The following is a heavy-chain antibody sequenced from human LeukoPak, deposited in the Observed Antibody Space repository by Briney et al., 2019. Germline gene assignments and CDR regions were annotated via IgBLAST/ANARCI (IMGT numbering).Heavy chain of an antibody. CDR3: ARHRSDDFWSGFFPEN. CDR2: IYPGDSDT. V-gene: IGHV5-51*01. Sequence: GESLKISRKGSGYSFTSYWIGWVRQMPGKGLEWMGIIYPGDSDTRYSPSFQGQVTISADKSISTAYLQWSSLKASDTAMYYCARHRSDDFWSGFFPENWGQGTMVTVSS. J-gene: IGHJ3*01. CDR1: GYSFTSYW. D-gene: IGHD3-3*01.